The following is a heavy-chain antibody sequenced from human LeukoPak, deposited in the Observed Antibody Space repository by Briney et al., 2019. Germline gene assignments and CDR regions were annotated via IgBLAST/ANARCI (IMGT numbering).Heavy chain of an antibody. CDR2: MREDGSEE. Sequence: PGGSLRLSCAASGFTFSSYAMSWVRQAPGKGLEWLANMREDGSEEYYVDSVKARFTISRANAKNSLYLQMNSLRADDTAVYYCARDDRTSISCYHNWFDPWGQGTLVTVSS. D-gene: IGHD2-2*01. CDR3: ARDDRTSISCYHNWFDP. V-gene: IGHV3-7*01. J-gene: IGHJ5*02. CDR1: GFTFSSYA.